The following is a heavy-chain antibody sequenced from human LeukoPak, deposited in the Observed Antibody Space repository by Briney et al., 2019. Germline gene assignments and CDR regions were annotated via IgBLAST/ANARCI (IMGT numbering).Heavy chain of an antibody. Sequence: GGSLRLSCTASGFTVRSYHMSWVRQAPGKGLEWVANIKPDGSQKYYVDSVKGRFTISRDNAKNSLYLQMNSLRAEDTAVYYCANIYCSGGTCTYFDDWGQGTLVTVSS. CDR3: ANIYCSGGTCTYFDD. CDR1: GFTVRSYH. D-gene: IGHD2-15*01. V-gene: IGHV3-7*01. CDR2: IKPDGSQK. J-gene: IGHJ4*02.